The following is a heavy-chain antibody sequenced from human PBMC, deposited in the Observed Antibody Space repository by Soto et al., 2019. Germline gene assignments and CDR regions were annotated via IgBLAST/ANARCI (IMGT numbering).Heavy chain of an antibody. CDR1: GFTFSSYW. CDR3: ARERGTWIQLWPDY. V-gene: IGHV3-74*01. Sequence: EVQLVESGGGLVQPGGSLRLSCAASGFTFSSYWMHWVRQAPGKGLVWVSRINSDGSGTSYADSVKGRFTISRDNAKNTLYLQMNSLRAEDTAVYYCARERGTWIQLWPDYWGQGTLVTVSS. CDR2: INSDGSGT. J-gene: IGHJ4*02. D-gene: IGHD5-18*01.